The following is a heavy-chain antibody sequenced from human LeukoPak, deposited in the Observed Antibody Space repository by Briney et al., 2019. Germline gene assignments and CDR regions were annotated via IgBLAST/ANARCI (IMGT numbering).Heavy chain of an antibody. CDR3: ARDTNWGSWDDAFDI. J-gene: IGHJ3*02. Sequence: GGSLRLACAAPGFTFSSDSMNWDRQAPAKGREWVSYISSSSSTIYYADPVKGRFTISRDNSKNTVFLQMNSLRAEDTAVYYCARDTNWGSWDDAFDIWRQGTMVTVSS. D-gene: IGHD7-27*01. V-gene: IGHV3-48*01. CDR2: ISSSSSTI. CDR1: GFTFSSDS.